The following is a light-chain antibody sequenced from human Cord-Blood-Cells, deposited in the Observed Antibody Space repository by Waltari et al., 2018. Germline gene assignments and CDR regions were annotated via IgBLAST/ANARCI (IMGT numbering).Light chain of an antibody. CDR3: QQYYSTPPA. V-gene: IGKV4-1*01. CDR1: QSVLYSSNNKNY. J-gene: IGKJ1*01. Sequence: DIVMTQYPDSLAVSLGERATINCKSSQSVLYSSNNKNYLAWYQQKPGQPPKLLIYWASTRESRVPDRFSGSGSGTDFTLTISSLQAEDVAVYYCQQYYSTPPAFGQGTKVEIK. CDR2: WAS.